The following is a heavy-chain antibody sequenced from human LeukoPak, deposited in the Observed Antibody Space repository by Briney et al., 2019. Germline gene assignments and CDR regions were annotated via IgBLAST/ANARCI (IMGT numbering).Heavy chain of an antibody. CDR2: ISSSSSYI. V-gene: IGHV3-21*01. Sequence: GGSLRLSCAASGFTFSSYSMNWVRQAPGKGLEWVSSISSSSSYIYYADSVKGRFTISRDNAKNSLYLQMNSLRAGDTAVYYCARDSAYSGSNYYRGLVVDYWGQGTLVTVSS. CDR1: GFTFSSYS. CDR3: ARDSAYSGSNYYRGLVVDY. D-gene: IGHD1-26*01. J-gene: IGHJ4*02.